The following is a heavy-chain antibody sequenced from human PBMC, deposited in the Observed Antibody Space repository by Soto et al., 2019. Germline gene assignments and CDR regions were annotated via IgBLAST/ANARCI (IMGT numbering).Heavy chain of an antibody. CDR2: INHSGST. D-gene: IGHD3-22*01. V-gene: IGHV4-34*01. CDR3: ARDAARNYYDSSGYYRPDAFDI. J-gene: IGHJ3*02. CDR1: GGSFSGYY. Sequence: SETLSLTCAVYGGSFSGYYWSWIRQPPGKGLEWIGEINHSGSTNYNPSLKSRVTISVDTSKNQFSLKPSSVTAADTAVYYCARDAARNYYDSSGYYRPDAFDIWGQGTMVTVSS.